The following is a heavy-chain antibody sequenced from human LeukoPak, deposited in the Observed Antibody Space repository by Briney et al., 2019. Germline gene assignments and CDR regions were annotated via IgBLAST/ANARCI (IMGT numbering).Heavy chain of an antibody. J-gene: IGHJ4*02. Sequence: SETLSLTCTVSGGSISSYYWSWIRQPPGKGLEWIGYIYYSGSTNYNPSLKSRVTISVDTSKNQFSLKLSSVTAADTAVYYGARSMVIWGQGTLVTVSS. D-gene: IGHD4/OR15-4a*01. CDR3: ARSMVI. CDR2: IYYSGST. V-gene: IGHV4-59*01. CDR1: GGSISSYY.